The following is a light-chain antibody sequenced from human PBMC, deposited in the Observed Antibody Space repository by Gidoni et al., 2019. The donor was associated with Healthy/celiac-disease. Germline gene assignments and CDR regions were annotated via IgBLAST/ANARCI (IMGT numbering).Light chain of an antibody. CDR3: QQSYSTAWT. Sequence: DIQMTQSPSSLSASVGDRVTITCRASQSISSYLNLYQQQPGKATKLLIYAASSLQSGVPSRFSGSGSGTDFTLTISSLQPEDFATYYWQQSYSTAWTFGQGTKVEIK. J-gene: IGKJ1*01. CDR1: QSISSY. CDR2: AAS. V-gene: IGKV1-39*01.